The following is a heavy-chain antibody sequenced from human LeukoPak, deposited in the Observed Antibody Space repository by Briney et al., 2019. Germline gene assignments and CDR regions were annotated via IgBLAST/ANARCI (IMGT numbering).Heavy chain of an antibody. CDR1: GYSISSGYY. CDR3: ARVDLSRYFDY. V-gene: IGHV4-38-2*02. Sequence: SETLSLTCTVSGYSISSGYYWGWIRQPPGKGLEWIGSIYHSGSTYYNPSLKSRVTISVDTSKNQFSLKLSSVTAADTAVYYCARVDLSRYFDYWGQGTLVTVSS. D-gene: IGHD3-16*02. J-gene: IGHJ4*02. CDR2: IYHSGST.